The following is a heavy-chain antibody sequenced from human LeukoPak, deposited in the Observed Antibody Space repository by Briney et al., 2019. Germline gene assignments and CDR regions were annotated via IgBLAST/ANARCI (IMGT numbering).Heavy chain of an antibody. J-gene: IGHJ5*02. Sequence: SQTRSPTCTLPGASFRTGSYYWCWIRQHAGMGLEWISRIYIGGTTNYNPSLEGRLPIPVETSKNQCSLKRSSVTAADTAGYYCVWARYNWNDLNRFDPWGQGTLVTVSS. V-gene: IGHV4-61*02. CDR3: VWARYNWNDLNRFDP. CDR2: IYIGGTT. D-gene: IGHD1-20*01. CDR1: GASFRTGSYY.